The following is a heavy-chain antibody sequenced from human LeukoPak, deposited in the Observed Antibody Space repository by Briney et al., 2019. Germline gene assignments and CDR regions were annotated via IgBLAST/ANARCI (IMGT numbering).Heavy chain of an antibody. V-gene: IGHV1-69*13. Sequence: GASVKVSCKASGYTFTGYYMHWVRQAPGQGLEWMGGIIPIFGTANYAQKFQGRVTITADESTSTAYMELSSLRSEDTAVYYCARDIVGATSSLFGFGYYMDVWGKGTTVTISS. D-gene: IGHD1-26*01. CDR2: IIPIFGTA. CDR3: ARDIVGATSSLFGFGYYMDV. CDR1: GYTFTGYY. J-gene: IGHJ6*03.